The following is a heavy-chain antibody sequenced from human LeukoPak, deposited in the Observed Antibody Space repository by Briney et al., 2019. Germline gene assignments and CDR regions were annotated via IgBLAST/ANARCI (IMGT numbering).Heavy chain of an antibody. CDR3: ARTNGGAGTVGGFYY. J-gene: IGHJ4*02. D-gene: IGHD6-13*01. CDR2: TYRRSRWYK. V-gene: IGHV6-1*01. Sequence: SQTLSLTCAISGDSVASDSVTWNWIRQSPSRGLEWLGRTYRRSRWYKYYAVFVTGRITINPDTSKNQFSMQLNAVPPEDTAVYYCARTNGGAGTVGGFYYWGQGTLVTVSS. CDR1: GDSVASDSVT.